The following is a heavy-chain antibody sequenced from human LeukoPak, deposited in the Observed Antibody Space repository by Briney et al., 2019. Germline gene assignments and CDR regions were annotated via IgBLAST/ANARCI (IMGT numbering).Heavy chain of an antibody. J-gene: IGHJ6*02. Sequence: ASVKVSCKASGDTFTGYYIHWVRQAPGQGLEWMGRINPNSAGTNYAQKFQGRVTMTRDTSISTAYMELSRLRSDDTAVYYCAKAPYGDYYYYAMDVWGQGTTVTVSS. D-gene: IGHD4-17*01. CDR2: INPNSAGT. V-gene: IGHV1-2*06. CDR1: GDTFTGYY. CDR3: AKAPYGDYYYYAMDV.